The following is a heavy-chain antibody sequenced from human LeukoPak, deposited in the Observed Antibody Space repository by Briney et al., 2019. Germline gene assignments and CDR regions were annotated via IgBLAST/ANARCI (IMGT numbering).Heavy chain of an antibody. CDR3: ARAGYSYGTQYFFDY. Sequence: ASVKVSCKAAGYTFTGHYLHWVRQAPGQGLEWMGWINPKGGGSNYAPKFEGRVTMTRVTSITTAYMELHRLTSDDTAVYYCARAGYSYGTQYFFDYWGQGTLVTVSS. CDR1: GYTFTGHY. V-gene: IGHV1-2*02. CDR2: INPKGGGS. J-gene: IGHJ4*02. D-gene: IGHD5-18*01.